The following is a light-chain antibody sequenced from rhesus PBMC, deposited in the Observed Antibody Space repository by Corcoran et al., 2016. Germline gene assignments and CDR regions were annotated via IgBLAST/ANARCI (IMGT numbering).Light chain of an antibody. CDR3: QHGYGTPYS. V-gene: IGKV1-74*01. J-gene: IGKJ2*01. CDR2: KAT. Sequence: DIQMTQSPSSLSASVGDRVTITCRASENVNNYLNWYQQKPGKAPKLLIYKATTLQSGGPSRFSGSGSGTDYTFTISSLQPEDVATYYCQHGYGTPYSFGQGTKVELK. CDR1: ENVNNY.